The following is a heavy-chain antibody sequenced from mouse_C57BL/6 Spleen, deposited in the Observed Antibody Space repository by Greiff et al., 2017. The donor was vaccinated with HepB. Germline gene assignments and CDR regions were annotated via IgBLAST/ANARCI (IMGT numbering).Heavy chain of an antibody. CDR2: INPSTGGT. CDR3: ARTPAAMDY. Sequence: VQLQQSGPELVKPGASVKISCKASGYSFTGYYMNWVKQSPEKSLEWIGEINPSTGGTTYNQKFKAKATLTVDKSSSTAYMQLKSLTSEDSAVYYCARTPAAMDYWGQGTSVTVSS. CDR1: GYSFTGYY. V-gene: IGHV1-42*01. J-gene: IGHJ4*01.